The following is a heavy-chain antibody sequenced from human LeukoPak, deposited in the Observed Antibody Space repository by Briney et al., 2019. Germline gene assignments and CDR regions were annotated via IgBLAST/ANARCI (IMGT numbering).Heavy chain of an antibody. Sequence: PGGSLRLSCTASGFTFSSYAMSWIRQPPGRGLEWIGYIYYSGSTNYNPSLKSRVTISVDTSKNQFSLKLSSVTAADTAVYYCARKYYYDSSGYYYWYFDLWGRGTLVTVSS. J-gene: IGHJ2*01. CDR1: GFTFSSYA. CDR3: ARKYYYDSSGYYYWYFDL. V-gene: IGHV4-59*01. CDR2: IYYSGST. D-gene: IGHD3-22*01.